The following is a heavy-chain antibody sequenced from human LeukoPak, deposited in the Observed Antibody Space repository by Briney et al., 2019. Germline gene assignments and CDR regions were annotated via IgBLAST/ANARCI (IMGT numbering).Heavy chain of an antibody. CDR3: ARGRYYYGSGSKNYYFDY. CDR1: GYTFTSYD. J-gene: IGHJ4*02. V-gene: IGHV1-8*01. CDR2: MNPNSGNT. D-gene: IGHD3-10*01. Sequence: ASVKVSCKASGYTFTSYDINWVRQATGQGLEWMGWMNPNSGNTGYAQKFQGRVTMTRNTSISTAYMELSSLRPEDTAVYYCARGRYYYGSGSKNYYFDYWGQGTLVTVSS.